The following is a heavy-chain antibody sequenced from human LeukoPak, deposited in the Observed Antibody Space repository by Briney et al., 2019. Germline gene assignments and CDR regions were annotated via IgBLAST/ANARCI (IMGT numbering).Heavy chain of an antibody. D-gene: IGHD6-19*01. V-gene: IGHV3-43*01. CDR1: GFTFDDYA. J-gene: IGHJ4*02. Sequence: GGSLRPSCTASGFTFDDYAMHWVRQAPGKGLEWVSLITWDGGSTYYADSVKGRFTISRDNRKNSLWLQMNSLRTEDTALYYCAKLAVAGTIHDYWGQGTLVTVSS. CDR3: AKLAVAGTIHDY. CDR2: ITWDGGST.